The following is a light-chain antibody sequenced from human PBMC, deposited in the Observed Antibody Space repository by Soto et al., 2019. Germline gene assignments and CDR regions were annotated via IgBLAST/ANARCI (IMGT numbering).Light chain of an antibody. CDR3: QQRSNWLLT. Sequence: EIVLTQSPATLSLSPGERATLSCRASQSVSSYLACYQQKPGQAPRLLIYDASNRATGIPARSSGSGSGTDFTLAISSLEPEDFAVYYCQQRSNWLLTFGGGTKVEIK. CDR1: QSVSSY. J-gene: IGKJ4*01. CDR2: DAS. V-gene: IGKV3-11*01.